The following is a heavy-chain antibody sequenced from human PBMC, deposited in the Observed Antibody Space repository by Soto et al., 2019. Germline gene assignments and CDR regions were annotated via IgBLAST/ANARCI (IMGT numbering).Heavy chain of an antibody. Sequence: QVQLVESGGGGVQPGRSLRLSCAASGFTFSSYGMHLVRQAPGKGLEWVAVISYDGSNKYYAESVKRRFTSSRDNSTNPLYMQTNCVSDADTAVSYFAEDSHERWLTWVSAAFDFWCQGTMVSVSS. J-gene: IGHJ3*01. V-gene: IGHV3-30*18. D-gene: IGHD6-19*01. CDR1: GFTFSSYG. CDR3: AEDSHERWLTWVSAAFDF. CDR2: ISYDGSNK.